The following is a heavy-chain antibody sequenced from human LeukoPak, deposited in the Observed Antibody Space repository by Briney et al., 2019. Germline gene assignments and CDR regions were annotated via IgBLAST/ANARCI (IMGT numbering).Heavy chain of an antibody. V-gene: IGHV4-59*01. CDR3: ARESGDSSGCYYLDY. J-gene: IGHJ4*02. D-gene: IGHD3-22*01. Sequence: SETLSLTCTVSGDSISSYYWSWIRQPPGKGLEWIGSMFYTGSTNYSPSLKSRVTISVDTSKKQFSLKLSSVTAPDTAVYYCARESGDSSGCYYLDYWGQGTLVTVSS. CDR1: GDSISSYY. CDR2: MFYTGST.